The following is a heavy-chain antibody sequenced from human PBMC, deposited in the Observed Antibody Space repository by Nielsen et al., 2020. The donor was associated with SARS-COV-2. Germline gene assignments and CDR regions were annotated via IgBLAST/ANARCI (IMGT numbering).Heavy chain of an antibody. CDR1: GFTFSSYG. CDR3: ASLGATPGYYYYGMDV. V-gene: IGHV3-33*05. J-gene: IGHJ6*02. Sequence: GGSLRLSCAASGFTFSSYGMHWVRQAPGKGLEWVAVISYDGSNKYYADSVKGRFTISRDNSKNTLYLQMNSLRAEDTALYYCASLGATPGYYYYGMDVWGQGTTVTVSS. D-gene: IGHD1-26*01. CDR2: ISYDGSNK.